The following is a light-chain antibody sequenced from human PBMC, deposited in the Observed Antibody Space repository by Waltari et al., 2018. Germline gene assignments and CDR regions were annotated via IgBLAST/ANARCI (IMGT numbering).Light chain of an antibody. CDR2: GAS. CDR3: QQSYSTPPYT. J-gene: IGKJ2*01. Sequence: DIQMTQSPSSLSASVGDRVTITCRASQTISSYLNWYQKKPGKAPDLLIYGASGLQSGVPSRFSGRGSGTDFTLTISSLQPEDFATYYYQQSYSTPPYTFGQGTKLEIK. CDR1: QTISSY. V-gene: IGKV1-39*01.